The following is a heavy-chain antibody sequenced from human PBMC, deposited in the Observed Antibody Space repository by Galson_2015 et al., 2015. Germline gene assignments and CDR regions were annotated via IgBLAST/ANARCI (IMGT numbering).Heavy chain of an antibody. J-gene: IGHJ4*02. CDR1: GYTLTELS. Sequence: SVKVSCKVSGYTLTELSIHWVRQAPGKGLEWMGGFDREDGETTYAQKFQGRVTMTEDTSIDTACMELSSLRSEDTAVYYCATDPLRGYSYDFWGQGTLITVSS. V-gene: IGHV1-24*01. CDR3: ATDPLRGYSYDF. CDR2: FDREDGET. D-gene: IGHD5-18*01.